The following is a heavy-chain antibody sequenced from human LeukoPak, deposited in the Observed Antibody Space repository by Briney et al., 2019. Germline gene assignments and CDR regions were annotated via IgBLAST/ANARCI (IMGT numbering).Heavy chain of an antibody. V-gene: IGHV4-59*01. J-gene: IGHJ3*02. Sequence: SETLSLTCTVSGGSIGSYYWSWIRQPPGKGLEWIGYIYYSGSTNYNPSLKSRVTISVDTSKNQFSLKLSSVTAADTAVYYCARESVYGGRDCLFDIWGQGTMVTVSS. CDR1: GGSIGSYY. CDR2: IYYSGST. D-gene: IGHD1-26*01. CDR3: ARESVYGGRDCLFDI.